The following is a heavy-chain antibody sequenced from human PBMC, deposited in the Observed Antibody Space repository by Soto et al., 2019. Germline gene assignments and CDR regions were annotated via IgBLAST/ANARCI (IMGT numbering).Heavy chain of an antibody. CDR1: GFTVSSKY. V-gene: IGHV3-66*01. CDR2: IQSGGPT. D-gene: IGHD2-15*01. J-gene: IGHJ6*04. Sequence: EVHLVESGGGLVQPGGSLRLSCAASGFTVSSKYMSWVRQAPGKGLEWVSLIQSGGPTYYADSVKGRFTISRDTSENTLHLQMDSVRAEDTAVYYCARDDVLCDGGRCYGVPLDVWRKGTTVTVSS. CDR3: ARDDVLCDGGRCYGVPLDV.